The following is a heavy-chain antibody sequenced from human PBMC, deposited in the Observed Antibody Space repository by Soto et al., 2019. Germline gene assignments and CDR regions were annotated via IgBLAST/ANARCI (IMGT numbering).Heavy chain of an antibody. CDR2: IYYSGST. D-gene: IGHD2-21*02. CDR1: GGSISSGDYY. J-gene: IGHJ4*02. V-gene: IGHV4-30-4*01. Sequence: SETLSLTCTVSGGSISSGDYYWSWIRQPPGKGLEWIGYIYYSGSTYYNPSLKSRVTISVDTSKNQFSLKLSSVTAADTAVYYCARGPYCGGDCYPYYFDYWGQGTLVTVSS. CDR3: ARGPYCGGDCYPYYFDY.